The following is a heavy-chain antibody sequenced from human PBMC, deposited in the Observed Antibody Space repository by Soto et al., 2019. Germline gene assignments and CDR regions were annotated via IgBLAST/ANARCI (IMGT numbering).Heavy chain of an antibody. CDR3: ARHADRYGSGSKDNSFDS. CDR1: GYNFRDHW. J-gene: IGHJ4*02. V-gene: IGHV5-10-1*01. Sequence: ESLKISCKASGYNFRDHWISWVRQMPGKGLEWVGRIDPSDSFSNINPSFRGHVTMSVDRSTNSAFLQWSVLKASDTAIFFCARHADRYGSGSKDNSFDSWGQGTLVTVSS. D-gene: IGHD3-10*01. CDR2: IDPSDSFS.